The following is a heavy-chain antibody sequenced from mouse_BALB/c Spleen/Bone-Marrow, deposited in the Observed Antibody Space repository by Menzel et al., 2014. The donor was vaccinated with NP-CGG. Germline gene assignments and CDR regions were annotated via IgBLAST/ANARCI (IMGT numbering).Heavy chain of an antibody. Sequence: EVQRVESGPGLVKPSQSLSLPCSVTGYSITSGYYWNWIRQFPGNKLEWMGYISYDGSNNYNPSLENRISITRGTSKNQFFLKLNSVTTEDTATYYCARGGPYDYDYAMDYWGQGTSVTVSS. V-gene: IGHV3-6*02. D-gene: IGHD2-4*01. CDR2: ISYDGSN. J-gene: IGHJ4*01. CDR1: GYSITSGYY. CDR3: ARGGPYDYDYAMDY.